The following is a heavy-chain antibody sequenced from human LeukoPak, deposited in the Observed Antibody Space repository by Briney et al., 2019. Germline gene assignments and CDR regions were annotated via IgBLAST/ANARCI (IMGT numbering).Heavy chain of an antibody. V-gene: IGHV4-39*07. CDR2: VYYSGSA. J-gene: IGHJ4*02. CDR1: GASMNNTNYY. D-gene: IGHD3-9*01. Sequence: SEALSLTCTVSGASMNNTNYYWGWIRQPPGRGLEWIATVYYSGSAYYNPSLESRVSISIDTSKNQFSLKLTSVTAADTAVYFCARVSGRSFDCYYFDYWGQGTLVTVSS. CDR3: ARVSGRSFDCYYFDY.